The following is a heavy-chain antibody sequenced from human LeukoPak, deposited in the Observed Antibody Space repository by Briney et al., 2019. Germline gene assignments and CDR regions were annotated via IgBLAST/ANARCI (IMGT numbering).Heavy chain of an antibody. J-gene: IGHJ6*02. CDR2: FDPEDGET. D-gene: IGHD6-13*01. CDR1: GYTLTELS. Sequence: ASVKVSCKVSGYTLTELSMHWVRQAPGKGLEWMGGFDPEDGETIYAQKFQGRVAMIEDTSTDTAYMELSSLRSEDTAVYYCATFRAQLVNYGMDVWGQGTTVTVSS. CDR3: ATFRAQLVNYGMDV. V-gene: IGHV1-24*01.